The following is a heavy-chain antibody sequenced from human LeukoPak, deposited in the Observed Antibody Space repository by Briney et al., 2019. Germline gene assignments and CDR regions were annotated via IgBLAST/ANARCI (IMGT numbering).Heavy chain of an antibody. CDR2: IYHSGST. CDR3: ARYCSSTSCYTLSAFDI. CDR1: GGSISSGGYY. D-gene: IGHD2-2*02. Sequence: PSETLSLTCTVSGGSISSGGYYWSWIRQPPGKGLEWIGYIYHSGSTYYNPSLKSRVTISVDRSKNQFSLKLSSVTAADTAVYYCARYCSSTSCYTLSAFDIWGQGTMVTVSS. J-gene: IGHJ3*02. V-gene: IGHV4-30-2*01.